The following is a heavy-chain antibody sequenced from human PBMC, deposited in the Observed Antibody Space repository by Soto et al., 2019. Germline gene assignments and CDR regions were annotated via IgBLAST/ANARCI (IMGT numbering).Heavy chain of an antibody. CDR3: AKALGRGHQPGSAFDI. CDR2: ISGSGGST. J-gene: IGHJ3*02. Sequence: GGSLRLACASSGFTFSSYAMSWVRQAPGKGLEWVSAISGSGGSTYYADSVKGRFTISRDNSKNTLYLQMNSLRAEDTAVYYCAKALGRGHQPGSAFDIWGQGTMVTVSS. V-gene: IGHV3-23*01. CDR1: GFTFSSYA. D-gene: IGHD2-2*01.